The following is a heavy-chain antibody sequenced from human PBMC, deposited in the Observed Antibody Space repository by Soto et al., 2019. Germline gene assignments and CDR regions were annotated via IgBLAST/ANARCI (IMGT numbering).Heavy chain of an antibody. CDR2: ISTYSRVFNVYT. D-gene: IGHD3-22*01. Sequence: SVKVSCKASGFDFTSYGIAWVRQAPGRGLEWMGWISTYSRVFNVYTNYAQKFRGRVTMTTETSASMSYMELSSLRSEDTAVYYCARGERRYYYDSSGYYSHYYYYGMDVWGQGTTVTVSS. CDR3: ARGERRYYYDSSGYYSHYYYYGMDV. J-gene: IGHJ6*02. V-gene: IGHV1-18*01. CDR1: GFDFTSYG.